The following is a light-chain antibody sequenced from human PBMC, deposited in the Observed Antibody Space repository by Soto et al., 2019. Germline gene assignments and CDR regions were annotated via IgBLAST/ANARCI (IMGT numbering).Light chain of an antibody. CDR2: DVS. J-gene: IGLJ1*01. CDR3: SSYTASRTPDV. V-gene: IGLV2-14*01. CDR1: NTDVGGYNY. Sequence: QSALTQPASVSGYLGQSITISCTGTNTDVGGYNYVSWYQQHPGKAPKLVIYDVSNRPSGVSNRFSGSKSGNTASLTISGLQAADEADYYCSSYTASRTPDVFGTGTKLTVL.